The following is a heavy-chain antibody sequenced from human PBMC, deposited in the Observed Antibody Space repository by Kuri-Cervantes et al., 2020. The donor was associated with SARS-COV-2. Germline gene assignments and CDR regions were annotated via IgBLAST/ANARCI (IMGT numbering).Heavy chain of an antibody. Sequence: ASVKVSCKVSGYTLTELSMHWVRQAPGKGLEWMGGFDPEDGETIYAQKFQGRVTMTTDTSTSTAYMELRSLRSDDTAVYYCAREWPQPYDFWSGYFRGDYYYYGMDVWGQGTTVTVSS. CDR1: GYTLTELS. CDR3: AREWPQPYDFWSGYFRGDYYYYGMDV. J-gene: IGHJ6*02. V-gene: IGHV1-24*01. CDR2: FDPEDGET. D-gene: IGHD3-3*01.